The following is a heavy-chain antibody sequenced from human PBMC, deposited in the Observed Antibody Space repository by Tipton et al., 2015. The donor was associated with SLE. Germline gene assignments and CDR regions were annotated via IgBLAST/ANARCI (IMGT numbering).Heavy chain of an antibody. CDR3: ARDAHREYSGYDDIYYYYGMDV. CDR2: IYYSGST. J-gene: IGHJ6*02. D-gene: IGHD5-12*01. V-gene: IGHV4-59*01. CDR1: GGSLSSYY. Sequence: TLSLTCTVSGGSLSSYYWSWIRQPPGKGLEWIGYIYYSGSTNYNPSLKSRVTISVDTSKNQFSLKLSSVTAADTAVYYCARDAHREYSGYDDIYYYYGMDVWGQGTTVTVSS.